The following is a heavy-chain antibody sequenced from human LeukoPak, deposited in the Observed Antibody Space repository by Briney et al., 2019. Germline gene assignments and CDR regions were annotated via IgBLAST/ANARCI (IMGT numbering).Heavy chain of an antibody. CDR1: GFTFSSYE. V-gene: IGHV3-48*03. D-gene: IGHD6-19*01. Sequence: PGGSLRLSCAASGFTFSSYEMNWVRQAPGKGLEWVSYISGGSSTIYYADSVKGRFTISRDNAKNSLYLQMNSLRAEDTGVYYCVISSGWKGGYYFDFWGQGTLVTVSA. CDR2: ISGGSSTI. J-gene: IGHJ4*02. CDR3: VISSGWKGGYYFDF.